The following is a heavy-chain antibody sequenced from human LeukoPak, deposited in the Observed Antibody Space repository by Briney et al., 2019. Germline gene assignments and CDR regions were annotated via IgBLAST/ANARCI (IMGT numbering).Heavy chain of an antibody. CDR2: ISVSGGST. J-gene: IGHJ3*02. D-gene: IGHD5-24*01. Sequence: GGSLRLSCAASGFTFSSYAMSWVRQAPGKGLEWVSAISVSGGSTYYADSVKGRFTISRDNSKNTLYLQMNSLRAEDTAVYYCAKDVWNGDGYNYRASGVFDIWGQGTMVTVSS. CDR3: AKDVWNGDGYNYRASGVFDI. CDR1: GFTFSSYA. V-gene: IGHV3-23*01.